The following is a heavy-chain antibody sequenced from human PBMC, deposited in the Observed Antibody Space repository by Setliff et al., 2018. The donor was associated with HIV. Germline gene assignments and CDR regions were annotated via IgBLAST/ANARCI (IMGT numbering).Heavy chain of an antibody. D-gene: IGHD5-12*01. CDR1: SGPISNGGFY. J-gene: IGHJ3*02. V-gene: IGHV4-31*03. CDR2: IYYSGGT. CDR3: ARGIYRPWGGYSAFATDAFET. Sequence: SETLSLTCTVSSGPISNGGFYWSWICHHPGKGLEWIGYIYYSGGTYYSPSLRSRVSMSIDTFKNQFSLNLTSVTAADTAVYYCARGIYRPWGGYSAFATDAFETWGQGTLVTVSS.